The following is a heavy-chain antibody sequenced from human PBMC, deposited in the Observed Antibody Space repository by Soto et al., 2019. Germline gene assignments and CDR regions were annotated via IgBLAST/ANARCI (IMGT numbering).Heavy chain of an antibody. D-gene: IGHD3-22*01. J-gene: IGHJ5*02. CDR2: IYHGGST. CDR3: ARVGPWVPYYYDSSPYTFENWFDP. CDR1: GGSISSGGYS. Sequence: SETLSLTCAVSGGSISSGGYSWSWIRQPPGKGLEWIGYIYHGGSTYYNPSLNSRVTLSIDMTNNHVSLILNSVTAADTAVYYCARVGPWVPYYYDSSPYTFENWFDPWGQGTLVTVSS. V-gene: IGHV4-30-2*01.